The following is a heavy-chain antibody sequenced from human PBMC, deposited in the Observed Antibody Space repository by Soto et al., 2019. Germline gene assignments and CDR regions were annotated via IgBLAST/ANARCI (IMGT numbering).Heavy chain of an antibody. CDR1: GGTFSSYA. V-gene: IGHV1-69*13. CDR2: IIPIFGTA. J-gene: IGHJ5*02. D-gene: IGHD3-10*01. Sequence: ASVKVSCKASGGTFSSYAISWVRQAPGQGLEWMGGIIPIFGTANYAQKFQGRVTITADESTSTAYMELSSLRSEDTAVYYCARDRRDYYGSGRIGWFDPWGQGTLVTVSS. CDR3: ARDRRDYYGSGRIGWFDP.